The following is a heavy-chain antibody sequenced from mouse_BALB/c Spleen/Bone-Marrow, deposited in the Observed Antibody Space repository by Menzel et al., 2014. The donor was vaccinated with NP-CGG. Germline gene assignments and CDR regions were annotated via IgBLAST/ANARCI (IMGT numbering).Heavy chain of an antibody. V-gene: IGHV5-17*02. Sequence: EVQLQESGGGLVQPGGSRKLSCAASGFTFSSFGMHWVRQAPEKGLEWVAYISSGSSDIFYADTVKGRFTISRDNPKNTLFLQMTSLRSEDTAMYYCARGYYGSPFDYWGQGTTLTVSS. CDR3: ARGYYGSPFDY. D-gene: IGHD1-1*01. CDR2: ISSGSSDI. J-gene: IGHJ2*01. CDR1: GFTFSSFG.